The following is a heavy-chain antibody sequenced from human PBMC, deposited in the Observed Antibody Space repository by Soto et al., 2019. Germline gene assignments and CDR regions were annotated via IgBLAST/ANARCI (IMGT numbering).Heavy chain of an antibody. Sequence: EVQVLESGGGLVQPGGSLRLSCVASGFTFSSHVMTWVRQAPGKGLEWVSSINTNGGSTYYAESVKGRFTISRDNSRNTLSLQMSSLRAEDSAVYYCAKGYYCSWWEGYWGQGTLVTVSS. V-gene: IGHV3-23*01. CDR2: INTNGGST. CDR3: AKGYYCSWWEGY. J-gene: IGHJ4*02. D-gene: IGHD6-13*01. CDR1: GFTFSSHV.